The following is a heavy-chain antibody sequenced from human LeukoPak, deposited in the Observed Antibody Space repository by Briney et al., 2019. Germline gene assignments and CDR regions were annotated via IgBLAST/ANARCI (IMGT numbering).Heavy chain of an antibody. V-gene: IGHV3-30*03. CDR3: ARVPSGIITILEY. Sequence: PGGSLRLSCAASGFTFSSYGMHWVRQAPGKGLEWVAVISYDGSNKYYADSVKGRFTISRDNSKNTLYLQMNSLRAEDTAVYYCARVPSGIITILEYWGQGTLVTVSS. CDR2: ISYDGSNK. CDR1: GFTFSSYG. J-gene: IGHJ4*02. D-gene: IGHD3-9*01.